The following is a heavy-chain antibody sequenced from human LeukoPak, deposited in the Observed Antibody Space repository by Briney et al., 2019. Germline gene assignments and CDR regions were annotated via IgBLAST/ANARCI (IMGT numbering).Heavy chain of an antibody. CDR1: GGSFSGYY. CDR3: ARTYCSGGSCYYHYYYYYMDV. D-gene: IGHD2-15*01. J-gene: IGHJ6*03. CDR2: INHSGST. Sequence: SETLSLTCAVYGGSFSGYYWSWIRQPPGKGLEWIGEINHSGSTNYNPSLKSRVTISVDTSKNQFSLKLSSVTAADTAVYYCARTYCSGGSCYYHYYYYYMDVWGKATTVTVSS. V-gene: IGHV4-34*01.